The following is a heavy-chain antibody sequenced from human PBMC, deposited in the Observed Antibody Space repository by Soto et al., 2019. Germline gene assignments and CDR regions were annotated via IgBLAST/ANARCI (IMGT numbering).Heavy chain of an antibody. V-gene: IGHV6-1*01. CDR2: TYYRSEWYN. CDR3: AGEEVITSPSPICYYYYGMDV. J-gene: IGHJ6*02. D-gene: IGHD3-22*01. CDR1: GDSVSSNTAA. Sequence: SQTLSLTCAISGDSVSSNTAAWNWIRQSPSRGLEWLGRTYYRSEWYNDYAVSVKSRIIINPDTSKNHFSLQLNSVTPEDTAVYYCAGEEVITSPSPICYYYYGMDVWGQGTTGTVFS.